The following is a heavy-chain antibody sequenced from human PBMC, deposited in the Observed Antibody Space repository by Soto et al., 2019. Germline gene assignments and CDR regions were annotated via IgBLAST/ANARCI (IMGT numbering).Heavy chain of an antibody. J-gene: IGHJ4*02. CDR2: ISAHNGNT. CDR1: GYDFATDG. CDR3: ARGRYGDY. Sequence: QVHLVQSGAEVKKPGASVKVSCKGSGYDFATDGITWVRQAPGQGLEWMAWISAHNGNTDYAQKLQGRVTVTRDTSTSTAYMELRRLRSDDTAMYYCARGRYGDYWGQRALVTVSS. V-gene: IGHV1-18*01. D-gene: IGHD1-1*01.